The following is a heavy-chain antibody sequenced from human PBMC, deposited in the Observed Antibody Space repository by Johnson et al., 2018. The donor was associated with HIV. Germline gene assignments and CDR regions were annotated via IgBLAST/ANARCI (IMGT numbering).Heavy chain of an antibody. V-gene: IGHV3-7*01. Sequence: VQLVESGGGLVQPGGSLRLSCAASGFTFISYWMSWVRQAPGKGLEWVANIKPDGSEKYYVDSVQGRFTISSDYAKNSLYLQRNSMRAEDTAVYYCARDPSSSSAFDVWGQGTVVTVSS. CDR2: IKPDGSEK. CDR1: GFTFISYW. J-gene: IGHJ3*01. CDR3: ARDPSSSSAFDV. D-gene: IGHD6-6*01.